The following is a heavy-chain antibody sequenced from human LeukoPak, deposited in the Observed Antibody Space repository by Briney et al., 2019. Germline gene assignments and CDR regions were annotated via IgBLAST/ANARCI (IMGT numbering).Heavy chain of an antibody. J-gene: IGHJ4*02. Sequence: SETLSLTCPVSGGSISNYYYWTWIRQPPGKGLEWIGSIYYSGSTYYNPSLKSRVTISVDTSKNQFSLKLSSVTAADTAVYYCASRIVGAIYYFDYWGQGTLVTVSS. V-gene: IGHV4-39*01. D-gene: IGHD1-26*01. CDR3: ASRIVGAIYYFDY. CDR1: GGSISNYYY. CDR2: IYYSGST.